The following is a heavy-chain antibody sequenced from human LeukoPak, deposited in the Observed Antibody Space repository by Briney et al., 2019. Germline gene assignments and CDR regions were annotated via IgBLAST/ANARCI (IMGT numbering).Heavy chain of an antibody. CDR1: GFTFTSYS. V-gene: IGHV3-23*01. D-gene: IGHD1-26*01. CDR2: ISGGGGST. CDR3: AKGGKWDVTPFDY. Sequence: GGSLRLSCAASGFTFTSYSMNWVRQAPGKGLEWVSTISGGGGSTYYADSVKGRFTISRDSSKNTLYLQVNSLRAEDTAVYYCAKGGKWDVTPFDYWGQGTLVTVSS. J-gene: IGHJ4*02.